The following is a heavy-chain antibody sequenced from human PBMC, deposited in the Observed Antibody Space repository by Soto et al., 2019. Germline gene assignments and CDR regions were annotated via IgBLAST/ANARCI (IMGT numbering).Heavy chain of an antibody. CDR3: VSEGVGAFYFDY. CDR2: IFADGGSE. Sequence: VASVKVSCKASGYMFTSYHMHWVRQAPGQGLEWMGIIFADGGSEAYAHQFQGRATMTRDTSTSTGYMELSSLTSEDTAVYYCVSEGVGAFYFDYWGQGTLVTVSS. J-gene: IGHJ4*02. V-gene: IGHV1-46*01. CDR1: GYMFTSYH. D-gene: IGHD2-15*01.